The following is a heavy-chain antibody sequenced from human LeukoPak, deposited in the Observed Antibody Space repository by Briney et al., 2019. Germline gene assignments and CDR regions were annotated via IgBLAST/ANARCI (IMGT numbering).Heavy chain of an antibody. CDR3: ATNILVRDIINWFDP. Sequence: GASVKVSCKVSGYTLTELSMHWVRQAPGKGLEWMGGFDPEDGETIYAQKFQGRVTITRNTSISTAYMELSSLRYDDTAVYYCATNILVRDIINWFDPWGQGTLVTVSS. D-gene: IGHD3-10*01. CDR2: FDPEDGET. CDR1: GYTLTELS. J-gene: IGHJ5*02. V-gene: IGHV1-24*01.